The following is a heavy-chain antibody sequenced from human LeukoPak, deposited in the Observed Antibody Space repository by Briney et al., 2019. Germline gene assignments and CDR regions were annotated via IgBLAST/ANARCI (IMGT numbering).Heavy chain of an antibody. V-gene: IGHV3-23*01. D-gene: IGHD2/OR15-2a*01. CDR3: ARSGYRSTSMDV. CDR1: GFTFSSYA. J-gene: IGHJ6*03. CDR2: ISGSGGST. Sequence: PGGSLRLSCAASGFTFSSYAMSWVRQAPGKGLEWVSAISGSGGSTYYADSVKGRFTISRDNSKNTLYLQMNSLRAEDTAVYYCARSGYRSTSMDVWGKGTTVTVSS.